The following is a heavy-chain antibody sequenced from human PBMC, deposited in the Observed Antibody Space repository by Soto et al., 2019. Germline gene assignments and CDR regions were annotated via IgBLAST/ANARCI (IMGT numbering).Heavy chain of an antibody. D-gene: IGHD3-22*01. CDR1: GFTFSSYA. J-gene: IGHJ6*02. V-gene: IGHV3-30-3*01. CDR3: ARSTYYYDSSGYSHYYGMDV. Sequence: GGSLRLSCAASGFTFSSYAMHWVRQAPGKGLELVAVISYDGSNKYYADSVKGRFTISRDNSKNTLYLQMNSLRAEDTAVYYCARSTYYYDSSGYSHYYGMDVWGQGTTVTVSS. CDR2: ISYDGSNK.